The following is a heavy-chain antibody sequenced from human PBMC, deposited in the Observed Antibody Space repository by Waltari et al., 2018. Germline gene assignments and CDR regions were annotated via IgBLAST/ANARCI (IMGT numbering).Heavy chain of an antibody. V-gene: IGHV3-30-3*01. CDR3: ARWDGYSGYGGNVDY. D-gene: IGHD5-12*01. CDR2: ISYDGSNK. Sequence: QVQLVESGGGVVQPGRSLRLSCAASGFTFSSYAMHWVRQAPGKGLEWVAVISYDGSNKYYADSVKGRFTISRDNSKNTRYLQMNSLSAEDTAVYYCARWDGYSGYGGNVDYWGQGTLVTVSS. CDR1: GFTFSSYA. J-gene: IGHJ4*02.